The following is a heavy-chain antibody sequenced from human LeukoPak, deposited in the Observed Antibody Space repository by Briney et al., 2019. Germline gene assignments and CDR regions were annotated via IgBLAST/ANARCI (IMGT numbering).Heavy chain of an antibody. CDR2: INPNSGGT. Sequence: ASVKVSCKASGYTFTGYYMHWVRQAPGQGLEWMGWINPNSGGTNYAQKLQVRVTMTRDTSITTAYMELSRLRSDDTAVYYCARARRYSGYFHDYWGQGTLVTVSS. CDR3: ARARRYSGYFHDY. D-gene: IGHD5-12*01. J-gene: IGHJ4*02. V-gene: IGHV1-2*02. CDR1: GYTFTGYY.